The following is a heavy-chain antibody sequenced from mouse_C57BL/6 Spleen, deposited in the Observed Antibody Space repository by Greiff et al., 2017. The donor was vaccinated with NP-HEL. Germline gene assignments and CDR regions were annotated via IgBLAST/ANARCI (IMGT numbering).Heavy chain of an antibody. CDR1: GYTFTDDY. CDR3: ARADGLFDY. V-gene: IGHV1-19*01. D-gene: IGHD2-3*01. J-gene: IGHJ2*01. CDR2: INPYNGGT. Sequence: EVQLQQSGPVLVKPGASVKMSCKASGYTFTDDYMNWVKQSHGKSLEWIGVINPYNGGTSYNQKCKGKATLTVDKSSSTAYMELNSLTSEDSAVYYCARADGLFDYWGQGSTLTVSS.